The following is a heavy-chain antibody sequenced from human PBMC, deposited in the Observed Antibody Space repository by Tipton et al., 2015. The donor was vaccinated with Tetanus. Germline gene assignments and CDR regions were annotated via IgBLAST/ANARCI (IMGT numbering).Heavy chain of an antibody. CDR1: GYSFSTYW. CDR3: ARLYPSPTGNGYFGY. J-gene: IGHJ4*02. Sequence: EVQLVQSGAEVRKPGESLKISCMGSGYSFSTYWIGWVRQMPGKGLEWMGIIYPGDSDTRYSPSSQGQVSISADKSINTAFFQGSSLKASDTAMYYCARLYPSPTGNGYFGYWGQGTLVTVSS. CDR2: IYPGDSDT. V-gene: IGHV5-51*01. D-gene: IGHD3-9*01.